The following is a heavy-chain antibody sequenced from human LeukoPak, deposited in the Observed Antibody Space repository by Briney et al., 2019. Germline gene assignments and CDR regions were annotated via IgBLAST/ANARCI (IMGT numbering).Heavy chain of an antibody. CDR2: SSSGSTI. V-gene: IGHV3-48*03. CDR1: GFTFSIYE. J-gene: IGHJ6*04. CDR3: AELGITMIGGV. Sequence: GGSLRLSCAASGFTFSIYEMNWVRQAPGKGLEWVSSSSGSTIYYADSVKGRFTISRDNAKNSLYLQMNSLRAEDTAVYYCAELGITMIGGVWGKGTTVTISS. D-gene: IGHD3-10*02.